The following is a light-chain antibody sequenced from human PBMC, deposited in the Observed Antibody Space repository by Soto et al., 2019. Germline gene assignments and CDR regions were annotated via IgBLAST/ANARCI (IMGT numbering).Light chain of an antibody. J-gene: IGLJ3*02. CDR1: SSNIGAGYD. CDR3: QSYDSRV. CDR2: GNS. V-gene: IGLV1-40*01. Sequence: QPVLTQPPSVSGAPGQRVTISCTGSSSNIGAGYDVHWYQQLPGTAPKLLIYGNSNRPSGVPDRFSGSKSGTSASLAITGLQAEDEADYYCQSYDSRVFGGGTKLTVL.